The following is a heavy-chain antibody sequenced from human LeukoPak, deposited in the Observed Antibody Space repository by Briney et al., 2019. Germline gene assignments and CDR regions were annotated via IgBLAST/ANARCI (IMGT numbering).Heavy chain of an antibody. D-gene: IGHD3-10*01. CDR2: IYWDYDK. CDR1: RFLLSTRGVG. V-gene: IGHV2-5*02. CDR3: AHSNSGRPPFFVG. J-gene: IGHJ4*02. Sequence: SGPTLGDPSPALTLTFSFSRFLLSTRGVGVGWIRQPPVKALELLALIYWDYDKRYSPSLQSRLTITKDTSKNQVVFTLTNMDPVDTATYFCAHSNSGRPPFFVGWGQGTLVTVSS.